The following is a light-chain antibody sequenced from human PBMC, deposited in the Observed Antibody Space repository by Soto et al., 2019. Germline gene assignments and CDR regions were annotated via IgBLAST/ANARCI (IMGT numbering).Light chain of an antibody. CDR1: QSVSSN. CDR3: QQYKSWPLT. CDR2: GAS. J-gene: IGKJ4*01. Sequence: EIVMTQSPATLSVSPGERATLSCRAGQSVSSNLAWYQQKPGQAPRLLIDGASTRATGIPARFGGSGSGTEFTLTISSLQSEDFAVYYCQQYKSWPLTFGGGTKVEIK. V-gene: IGKV3-15*01.